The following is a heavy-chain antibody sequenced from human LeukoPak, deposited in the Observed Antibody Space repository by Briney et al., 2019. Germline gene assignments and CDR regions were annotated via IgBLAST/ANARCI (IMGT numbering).Heavy chain of an antibody. Sequence: TIFPGDSDTRYSPSFQGQVTISADKSISTAYLQWSSLKASDTAMYYCARCGGGSCYSTLDWGQGTLVTVSS. CDR3: ARCGGGSCYSTLD. V-gene: IGHV5-51*01. D-gene: IGHD2-15*01. CDR2: IFPGDSDT. J-gene: IGHJ4*02.